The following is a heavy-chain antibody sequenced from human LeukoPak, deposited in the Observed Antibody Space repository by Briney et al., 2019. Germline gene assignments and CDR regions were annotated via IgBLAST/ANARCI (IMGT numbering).Heavy chain of an antibody. CDR3: TKWISAEDYRFFF. Sequence: GQSLRLSCTASGFTFSSYGIHSVRHAPSKGLEWVALIESDERNKRYADSVKGRFTISRDNSNNTLYLQMNSLRPEDTAVYYCTKWISAEDYRFFFWGRGALVSVSS. CDR1: GFTFSSYG. D-gene: IGHD3-16*02. V-gene: IGHV3-30*02. CDR2: IESDERNK. J-gene: IGHJ4*02.